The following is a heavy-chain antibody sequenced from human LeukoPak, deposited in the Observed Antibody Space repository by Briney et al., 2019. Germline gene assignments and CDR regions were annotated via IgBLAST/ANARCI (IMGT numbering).Heavy chain of an antibody. Sequence: PGGSLRLSCAASGFTFSSYAMSWVRQAPGKGLEWVSSISGSGGNTYYADSVKGRFTISRDNSKNTLYLQMNSLRAEDTAVYYCAKDFYYSSSSLSFYFDYWGQGTLVSVSS. CDR2: ISGSGGNT. V-gene: IGHV3-23*01. J-gene: IGHJ4*02. D-gene: IGHD3-22*01. CDR1: GFTFSSYA. CDR3: AKDFYYSSSSLSFYFDY.